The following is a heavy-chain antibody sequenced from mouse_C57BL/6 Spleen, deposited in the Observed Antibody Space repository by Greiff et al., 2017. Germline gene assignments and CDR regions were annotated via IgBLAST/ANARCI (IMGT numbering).Heavy chain of an antibody. Sequence: VQLKESGGGLVQPGGSLKLSCAASGFTFSDYYMYWVRQTPEKRLEWVAYISNGGGSTYYPDTVKGRFTISRDNAKNTLYLQMSRLKSEDTAMYYCARRGSSLYFDYWGQGTTLTVSS. V-gene: IGHV5-12*01. J-gene: IGHJ2*01. CDR3: ARRGSSLYFDY. CDR1: GFTFSDYY. CDR2: ISNGGGST. D-gene: IGHD1-1*01.